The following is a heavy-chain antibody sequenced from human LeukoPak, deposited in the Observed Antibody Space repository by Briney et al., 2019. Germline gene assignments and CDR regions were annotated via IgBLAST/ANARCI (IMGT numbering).Heavy chain of an antibody. J-gene: IGHJ4*02. CDR2: INPNSGGT. V-gene: IGHV1-2*02. CDR1: GYTFTGYY. CDR3: ARVLYYSSGYILDY. Sequence: ASVKVSCKASGYTFTGYYIHWLRQAPGQGLEWMGFINPNSGGTSYAQKLQGRVTMTTDTSTSTAYMELRSLRSDDTAVYYCARVLYYSSGYILDYWGQGTLVTVSS. D-gene: IGHD3-22*01.